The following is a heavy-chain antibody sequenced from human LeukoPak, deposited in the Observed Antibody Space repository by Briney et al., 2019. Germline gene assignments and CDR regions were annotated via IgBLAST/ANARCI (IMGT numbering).Heavy chain of an antibody. CDR3: AREPSLAGGFDY. V-gene: IGHV3-53*01. CDR2: IYSGGST. D-gene: IGHD7-27*01. J-gene: IGHJ4*02. CDR1: GFTVSSNY. Sequence: PGGSLRLSCAASGFTVSSNYMSWVRQAPGKGLEWVSVIYSGGSTYYADSVKGRFTISRDNSKNTLYLQMNSLGAEDTAVYYCAREPSLAGGFDYWGQGTLVTVSS.